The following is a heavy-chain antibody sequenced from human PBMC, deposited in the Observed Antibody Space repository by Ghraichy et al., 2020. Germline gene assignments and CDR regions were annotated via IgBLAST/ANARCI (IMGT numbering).Heavy chain of an antibody. Sequence: GGSLRLSCAASGFTFSSYSMNWVRQAPGKGLEWVSSISSSSYIYYADSVKGRFTISRDNAKNSLYLQMNSLRAEDTAVYYCARSNDIVVVPAAPYYYYGMDVWGQGTTVTVSS. D-gene: IGHD2-2*01. J-gene: IGHJ6*02. CDR2: ISSSSYI. CDR1: GFTFSSYS. CDR3: ARSNDIVVVPAAPYYYYGMDV. V-gene: IGHV3-21*01.